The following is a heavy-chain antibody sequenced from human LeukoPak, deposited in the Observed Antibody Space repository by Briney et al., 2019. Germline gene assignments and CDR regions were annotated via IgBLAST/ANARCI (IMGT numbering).Heavy chain of an antibody. V-gene: IGHV4-59*08. CDR3: ARHTSAWFDS. D-gene: IGHD3-16*01. Sequence: PETLSLTCTVSGGSISPYYWGWFRQPPGRGLEWIGYIYYSGSTNYNPSLKSRVTISLDTSKNQFSLKLSSVTAADTAVYYCARHTSAWFDSWGQGTLVTVSS. CDR2: IYYSGST. CDR1: GGSISPYY. J-gene: IGHJ5*01.